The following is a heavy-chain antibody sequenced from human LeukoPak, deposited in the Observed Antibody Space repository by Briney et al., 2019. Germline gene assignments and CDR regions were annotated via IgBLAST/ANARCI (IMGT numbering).Heavy chain of an antibody. V-gene: IGHV3-15*01. CDR1: GFTFSNAW. J-gene: IGHJ4*02. D-gene: IGHD3-22*01. CDR2: IKSKTDGGTT. Sequence: GGSLRLSCAASGFTFSNAWMSWVRQAPGKGLEWVCRIKSKTDGGTTDYAAPVKGRFTISRDDSKNTLYLQMNSLKTEDTAVYYCTTRKSSGYYTDYWGQGTLVTVSS. CDR3: TTRKSSGYYTDY.